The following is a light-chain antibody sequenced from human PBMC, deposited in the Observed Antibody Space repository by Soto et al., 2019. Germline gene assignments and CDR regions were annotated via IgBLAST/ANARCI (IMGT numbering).Light chain of an antibody. V-gene: IGKV1-5*01. J-gene: IGKJ1*01. CDR3: QQYNSYSQT. CDR2: ATS. Sequence: DIQMTQSPSSLSASVGSRVPITCRASQSISSYLNWYQQKPGKAPKLLIYATSSWHSGVPSRFSGSGFGTEFTLTISSLQPDDFATYYCQQYNSYSQTFGQGTKVDIK. CDR1: QSISSY.